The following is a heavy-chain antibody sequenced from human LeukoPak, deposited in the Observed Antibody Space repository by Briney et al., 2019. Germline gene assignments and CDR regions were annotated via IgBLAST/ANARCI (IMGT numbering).Heavy chain of an antibody. CDR2: ISTSSSTI. V-gene: IGHV3-48*01. CDR1: GFTFNTYS. Sequence: GGSLRLSCTASGFTFNTYSMNWVRQAPGKGLEWISYISTSSSTIYYADSVKGRFTISRDNANNSLYLQMNSLRAEDTAIYYCARKGLAVAAGLDYWGQGTLVTVSS. J-gene: IGHJ4*02. D-gene: IGHD6-19*01. CDR3: ARKGLAVAAGLDY.